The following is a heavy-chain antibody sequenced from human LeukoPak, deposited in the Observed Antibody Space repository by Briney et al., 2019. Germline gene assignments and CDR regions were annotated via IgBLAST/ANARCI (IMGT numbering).Heavy chain of an antibody. V-gene: IGHV4-61*08. J-gene: IGHJ4*02. CDR2: IYYSGST. D-gene: IGHD5-24*01. CDR3: ASGRDGYNYEGY. CDR1: GGSLISGGYY. Sequence: SETLSLTCTVSGGSLISGGYYWSWIRQPPGKGLEWIGYIYYSGSTNYNPSLKSRVTISVDTSKNQFSLKLSSVTAADTAVYYCASGRDGYNYEGYWGQGTLATVSS.